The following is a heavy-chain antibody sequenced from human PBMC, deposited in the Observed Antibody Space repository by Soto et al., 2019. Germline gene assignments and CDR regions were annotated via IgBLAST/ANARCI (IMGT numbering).Heavy chain of an antibody. D-gene: IGHD3-22*01. CDR1: AYTRSSYG. CDR2: INPHKGNT. CDR3: ARDRHYENHTFYYLKYYFDY. Sequence: QAHLVQSGGEVKKPGASVHLSCKTSAYTRSSYGITWVRQAPGQGLEWMGWINPHKGNTNYAQKFQGRITMTADTSTTTVYLELRSLRSHDTAVYYCARDRHYENHTFYYLKYYFDYWGQGTLVTVSS. J-gene: IGHJ4*02. V-gene: IGHV1-18*01.